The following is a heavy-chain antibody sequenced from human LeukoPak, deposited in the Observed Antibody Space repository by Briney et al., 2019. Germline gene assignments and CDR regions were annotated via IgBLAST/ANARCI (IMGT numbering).Heavy chain of an antibody. Sequence: SETLSLTCAVSGGSLSGYYWTWIRQPPGKGLEWIGEINHSGSTNYNPSLKSRVTISVDTSKNQFSLKLGSVTAADTAVYYCARAGIAARPRDWGQGTLVTVSS. V-gene: IGHV4-34*01. J-gene: IGHJ4*02. CDR3: ARAGIAARPRD. CDR2: INHSGST. D-gene: IGHD6-6*01. CDR1: GGSLSGYY.